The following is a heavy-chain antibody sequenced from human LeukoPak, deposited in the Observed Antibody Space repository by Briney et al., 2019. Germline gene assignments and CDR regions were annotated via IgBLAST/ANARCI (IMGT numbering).Heavy chain of an antibody. V-gene: IGHV1-18*01. CDR2: ISAYNGNT. CDR1: GYTFTRYG. D-gene: IGHD2-15*01. J-gene: IGHJ5*02. CDR3: ARDSGNCSGGSCPTNWLDP. Sequence: ASVKVSCKASGYTFTRYGISWVRQAPGQGLQWMGWISAYNGNTNYAEKVQGRVTMTTDTSTSTAYMELRSLRSDDTAVYYCARDSGNCSGGSCPTNWLDPWGQGILVTVSS.